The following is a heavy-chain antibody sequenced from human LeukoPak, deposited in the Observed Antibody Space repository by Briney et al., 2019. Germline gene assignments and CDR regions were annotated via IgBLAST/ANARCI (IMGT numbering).Heavy chain of an antibody. CDR3: AKQRRQWLVHSIDY. Sequence: PGGSLRLSCAASGFTFSSYAMSWVRQAPGKGLEWVSSISGSDSSTHYAVSVKGRFTVSRDNSKNTLYLQMNSLRAEDTALYYCAKQRRQWLVHSIDYWGQGTLVTVSS. J-gene: IGHJ4*02. D-gene: IGHD6-19*01. CDR1: GFTFSSYA. V-gene: IGHV3-23*01. CDR2: ISGSDSST.